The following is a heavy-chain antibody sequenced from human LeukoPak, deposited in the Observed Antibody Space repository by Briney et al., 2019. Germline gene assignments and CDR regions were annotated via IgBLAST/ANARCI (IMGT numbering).Heavy chain of an antibody. Sequence: SGGSLRLSCAASGFTINSYWMHWVRQAPGKGLEYVSAISSNGGSTYYADSVKGRFTISKDNSKNTLYLQMSSLRAEDTAVYYCARYSSGWYYYWGQGTLVTVSS. CDR1: GFTINSYW. D-gene: IGHD6-19*01. CDR2: ISSNGGST. J-gene: IGHJ4*02. V-gene: IGHV3-64D*06. CDR3: ARYSSGWYYY.